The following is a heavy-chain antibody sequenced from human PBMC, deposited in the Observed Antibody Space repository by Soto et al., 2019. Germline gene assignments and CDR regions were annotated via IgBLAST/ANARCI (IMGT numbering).Heavy chain of an antibody. J-gene: IGHJ4*02. Sequence: QVQLQESGPGLVKPSQTLSLTCTVSGGSISSGDYYWSWIRQPPGKGLEWIGYIYYSGSTYYNPXXKSRVNISVDXXKXQXFLKLSSVTAADTAVYYCAREPSYCSGGTCYYGVDYWGQGTLVTVSS. V-gene: IGHV4-30-4*01. D-gene: IGHD2-15*01. CDR2: IYYSGST. CDR1: GGSISSGDYY. CDR3: AREPSYCSGGTCYYGVDY.